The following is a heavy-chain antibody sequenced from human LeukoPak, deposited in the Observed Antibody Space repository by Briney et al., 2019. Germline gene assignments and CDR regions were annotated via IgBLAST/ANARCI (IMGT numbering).Heavy chain of an antibody. V-gene: IGHV3-74*01. J-gene: IGHJ4*02. CDR3: ARGSYYYDSSGYYYDY. Sequence: GGSLRLSCAASGFTFSTYWMHWVRQAPGKGLVWVSRINIDGSSTLYADSVRGRFTISRDNAKNTLYLQMNSLRAEDTAMYYCARGSYYYDSSGYYYDYWGQGTLVTVSS. CDR1: GFTFSTYW. CDR2: INIDGSST. D-gene: IGHD3-22*01.